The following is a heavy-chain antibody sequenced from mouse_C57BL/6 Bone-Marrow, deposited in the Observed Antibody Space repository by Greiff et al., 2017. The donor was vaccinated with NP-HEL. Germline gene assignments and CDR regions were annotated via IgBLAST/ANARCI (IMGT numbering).Heavy chain of an antibody. CDR3: ARYYYGSRGWYFDV. V-gene: IGHV1-72*01. D-gene: IGHD1-1*01. CDR2: IDPNSGGT. CDR1: GYTFTSYW. J-gene: IGHJ1*03. Sequence: QVQLQQPGADLVKPGASVKLSCKASGYTFTSYWMHWVKQRPGRGLEWIGRIDPNSGGTKFNEKFKTKATLPVDKPSSKAYMQLSSLTSEDSAVYYCARYYYGSRGWYFDVWGTGTTVTVSS.